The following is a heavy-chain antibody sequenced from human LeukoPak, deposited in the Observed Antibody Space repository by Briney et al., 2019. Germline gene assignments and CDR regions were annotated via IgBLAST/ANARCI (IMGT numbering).Heavy chain of an antibody. J-gene: IGHJ5*02. V-gene: IGHV4-31*03. D-gene: IGHD2-2*01. CDR2: IYYTGSP. CDR3: ARATPGSWFDP. CDR1: GGSISSGDYY. Sequence: SETLSLTCTVSGGSISSGDYYWSWIRQHPGKGLEWIGYIYYTGSPYYNPSLKSRVTISVDTSKNQFSLKLSSVTAADTAVYYCARATPGSWFDPWGQGTLVTVSS.